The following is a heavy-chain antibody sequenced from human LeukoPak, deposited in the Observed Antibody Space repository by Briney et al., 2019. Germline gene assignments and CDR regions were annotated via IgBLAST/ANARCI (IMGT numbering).Heavy chain of an antibody. CDR2: IKQDGSEK. V-gene: IGHV3-7*01. D-gene: IGHD3-3*01. Sequence: GGSLRLSCAASGFTFSSYWMSWVRQAPGKGLEWVANIKQDGSEKYYVDSVKGRFTISRDNAKNSLYPQMNSLRVEDTAVYYCARVQTYYDFWSGSQNYYYMDVWGKGTTVTVSS. CDR1: GFTFSSYW. CDR3: ARVQTYYDFWSGSQNYYYMDV. J-gene: IGHJ6*03.